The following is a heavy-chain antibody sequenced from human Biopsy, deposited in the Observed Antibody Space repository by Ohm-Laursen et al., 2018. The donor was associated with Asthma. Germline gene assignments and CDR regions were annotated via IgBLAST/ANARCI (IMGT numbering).Heavy chain of an antibody. J-gene: IGHJ4*02. V-gene: IGHV4-59*01. Sequence: GTLSLTCTVSPGSINDYYWNWIRQFPGKGLEWIGYVHSTGSTRFSPSLKSRLTISVDTSVDQVSLKLTSVTAADTAVYYCARATSTWSQSGPHYFDHWGQGTLVTVPS. CDR2: VHSTGST. CDR3: ARATSTWSQSGPHYFDH. D-gene: IGHD6-13*01. CDR1: PGSINDYY.